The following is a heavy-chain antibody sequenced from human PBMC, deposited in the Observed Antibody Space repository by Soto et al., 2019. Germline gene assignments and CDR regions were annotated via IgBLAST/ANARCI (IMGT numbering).Heavy chain of an antibody. V-gene: IGHV4-61*01. Sequence: QVQLQELGPGLVKPSETLSLTCTVSGGSVSSGSYYWSWIRQPPGKGLEWIGYIYYSGSTNYNPSLKSRVTISVDTSKNQFSLKLSSVTAADTAVYYCASGYSYGPSDYWGQGTLVTVSS. CDR1: GGSVSSGSYY. D-gene: IGHD5-18*01. CDR2: IYYSGST. CDR3: ASGYSYGPSDY. J-gene: IGHJ4*02.